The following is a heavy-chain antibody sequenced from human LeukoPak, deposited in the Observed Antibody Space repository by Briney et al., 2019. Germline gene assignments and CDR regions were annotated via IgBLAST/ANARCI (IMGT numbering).Heavy chain of an antibody. CDR3: GKDLAGSYLLDY. J-gene: IGHJ4*02. Sequence: PGGSLRLSCVASGFAFNEYTMHWVRQAPGKGLELVSLSTWDGATTYYADSVKGRFTISRDNSKNSLYLQMNSLSTEDTALYYCGKDLAGSYLLDYWGQGTLVTVSS. V-gene: IGHV3-43*01. D-gene: IGHD1-26*01. CDR1: GFAFNEYT. CDR2: STWDGATT.